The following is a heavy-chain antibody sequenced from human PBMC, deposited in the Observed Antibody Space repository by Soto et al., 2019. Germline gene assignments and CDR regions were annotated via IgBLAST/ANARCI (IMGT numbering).Heavy chain of an antibody. CDR1: GYTFTSYD. J-gene: IGHJ6*02. CDR3: ARGIAARQRDYYYYYGMDV. V-gene: IGHV1-8*01. Sequence: ASVKVSCKASGYTFTSYDINWVRQATGQGLERMGWMNPNSGNTGYAQKFQGRVTMTRNTSISTAYMELSSLRSEDTAVYYCARGIAARQRDYYYYYGMDVWGQGTTVTVSS. CDR2: MNPNSGNT. D-gene: IGHD6-6*01.